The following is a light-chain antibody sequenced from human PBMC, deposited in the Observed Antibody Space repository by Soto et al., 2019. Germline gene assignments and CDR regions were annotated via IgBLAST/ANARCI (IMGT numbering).Light chain of an antibody. CDR1: SSDVGSYNY. V-gene: IGLV2-11*01. CDR2: DVT. Sequence: QSVLTQPRSVSGSPGETVTISCTGTSSDVGSYNYVSWYQQYPGKASKVIIYDVTERPSEVPDRFSGSKSGNTASLTISGLQAEDEAEYFCCSYSGSDTLLFGGGTKVTVL. CDR3: CSYSGSDTLL. J-gene: IGLJ3*02.